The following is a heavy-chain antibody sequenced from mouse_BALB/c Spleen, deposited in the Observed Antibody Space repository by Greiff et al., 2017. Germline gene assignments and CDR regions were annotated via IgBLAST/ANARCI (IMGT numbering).Heavy chain of an antibody. Sequence: EVMLVESGPGLVKPSQSLSLTCTVTGYSITSDYAWNWIRQFTGNKLEWMGYISYSGSTSYNPSLKSRISITRDTSKNQFFLQLNSVTTEDTATYYCARGVYYGNPDYWGQGTTLTVSS. J-gene: IGHJ2*01. CDR2: ISYSGST. D-gene: IGHD2-1*01. V-gene: IGHV3-2*02. CDR1: GYSITSDYA. CDR3: ARGVYYGNPDY.